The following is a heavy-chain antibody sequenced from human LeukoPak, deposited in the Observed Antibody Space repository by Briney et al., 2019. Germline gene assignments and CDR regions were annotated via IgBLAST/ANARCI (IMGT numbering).Heavy chain of an antibody. Sequence: GGSLRLSCAASGFTFSSYGMHWVRQAPGKGLEWVAVISYDGSNKYYADSVKGRFTISRDNSKNTLYLHLNSLRAEDTAVYYCALLPWPDVPTSIKGADYWGQGTLVTVSS. CDR2: ISYDGSNK. J-gene: IGHJ4*02. CDR1: GFTFSSYG. V-gene: IGHV3-30*03. CDR3: ALLPWPDVPTSIKGADY. D-gene: IGHD2-2*02.